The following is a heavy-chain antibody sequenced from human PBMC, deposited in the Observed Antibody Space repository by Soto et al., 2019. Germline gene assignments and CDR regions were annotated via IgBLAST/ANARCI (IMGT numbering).Heavy chain of an antibody. CDR3: ARDRHYYGMDV. J-gene: IGHJ6*02. V-gene: IGHV4-4*02. CDR2: IYHSGST. Sequence: PSETLSLTCAVSGGSISSSNWWSWVRQPPKKGLEWIGEIYHSGSTNYNPSLKSRVTISADKSKSHFSLNLSSVTAADTAVYYCARDRHYYGMDVWGQGTTVTVSS. CDR1: GGSISSSNW.